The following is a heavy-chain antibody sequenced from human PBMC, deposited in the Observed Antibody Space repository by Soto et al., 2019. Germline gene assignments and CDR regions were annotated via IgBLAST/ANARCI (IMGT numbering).Heavy chain of an antibody. CDR2: ISAYNGNT. CDR3: ARDGRGATVDAFDI. Sequence: ASVKVSCKASGYTFTSYGISWVRQAPGQGLEWMGWISAYNGNTNYAQKLQGRVTMTTDTSTSTAYMELSSLRSEDTAVYYCARDGRGATVDAFDIWGQGTMVTVSS. J-gene: IGHJ3*02. CDR1: GYTFTSYG. V-gene: IGHV1-18*04. D-gene: IGHD1-26*01.